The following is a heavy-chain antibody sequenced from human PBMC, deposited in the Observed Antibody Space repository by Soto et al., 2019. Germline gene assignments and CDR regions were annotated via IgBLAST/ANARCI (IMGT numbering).Heavy chain of an antibody. D-gene: IGHD3-10*01. Sequence: GGSLRLSCAASGFTFSGSTMHWVRQASGKGLKWVGRIRNKANSYATAYAASVEGRFTISRDDSKNTAYLEMNSLKTDDTAVYYCTRQESYGSAPEWGQGTLVTVSS. CDR1: GFTFSGST. V-gene: IGHV3-73*01. CDR3: TRQESYGSAPE. CDR2: IRNKANSYAT. J-gene: IGHJ4*02.